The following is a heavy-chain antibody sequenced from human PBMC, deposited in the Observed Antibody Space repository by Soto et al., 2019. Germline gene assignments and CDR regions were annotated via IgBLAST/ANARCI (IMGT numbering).Heavy chain of an antibody. J-gene: IGHJ4*02. V-gene: IGHV3-30-3*01. Sequence: QVQLVESGGGVVQPGRPLRLSCAASGFTFSSYAMHWVRQAPGKGLEWVAVISYDGSNKYYADSVKGRFTISRDNSKNTLYLQMNSLRAEDTAVYYCARAPYDFWTYYFDYWGQGTLVTVSS. CDR3: ARAPYDFWTYYFDY. D-gene: IGHD3-3*01. CDR1: GFTFSSYA. CDR2: ISYDGSNK.